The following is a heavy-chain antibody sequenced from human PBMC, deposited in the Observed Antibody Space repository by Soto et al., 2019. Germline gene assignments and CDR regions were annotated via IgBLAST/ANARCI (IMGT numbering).Heavy chain of an antibody. V-gene: IGHV1-46*01. CDR2: VNPSGGHT. CDR3: ARGGHVVVLTAAFDY. Sequence: QVQLMQSGAEVKKPGASVKVSCKASGDTFTNYYIHWVRQAPGQGLEWMGTVNPSGGHTTYSHNSLGSVTMTRDTSTSTLYSELTSLTSDDTAVYYCARGGHVVVLTAAFDYWGQGTLVTVSS. D-gene: IGHD2-21*02. CDR1: GDTFTNYY. J-gene: IGHJ4*02.